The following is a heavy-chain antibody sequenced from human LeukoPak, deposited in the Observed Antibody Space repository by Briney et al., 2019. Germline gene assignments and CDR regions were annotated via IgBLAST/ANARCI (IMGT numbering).Heavy chain of an antibody. CDR2: IIPIFGTA. Sequence: SVKVSCKASGGTFSSYALSWVRQAPGQGLEWMGGIIPIFGTANYAQKFQGRVTITTDESTSTAYMELSSLRSEDTAVYYCATHKDIVVVVAATWPYYFDYWGQGTLVTVSS. CDR1: GGTFSSYA. D-gene: IGHD2-15*01. V-gene: IGHV1-69*05. CDR3: ATHKDIVVVVAATWPYYFDY. J-gene: IGHJ4*02.